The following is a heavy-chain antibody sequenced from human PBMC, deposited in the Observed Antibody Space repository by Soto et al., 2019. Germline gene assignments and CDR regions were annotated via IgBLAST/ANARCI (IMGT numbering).Heavy chain of an antibody. CDR1: GYTFTSYD. Sequence: EASVKVSCKASGYTFTSYDINWVRQATGQGLEWMGWMNPNSGNTGYAQKFQGRVTMTRNTSISTAYMELSSLRSEDTAVYYCATGTVFSYYMDVWGKGTTVTVSS. D-gene: IGHD4-17*01. CDR3: ATGTVFSYYMDV. V-gene: IGHV1-8*01. CDR2: MNPNSGNT. J-gene: IGHJ6*03.